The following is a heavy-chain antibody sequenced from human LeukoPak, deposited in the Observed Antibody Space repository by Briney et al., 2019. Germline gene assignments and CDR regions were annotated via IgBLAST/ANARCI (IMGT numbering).Heavy chain of an antibody. D-gene: IGHD3-22*01. CDR2: ISGSGGST. CDR3: ASSNYYDSSGYPFALAY. J-gene: IGHJ4*02. CDR1: GFTFSSYA. Sequence: PGGSLRLSCAASGFTFSSYAMSWVRQAPGKGLEWVPAISGSGGSTYYADSVKGRFTISRDNSKNTLYLQMNSLRAEDTAVYYCASSNYYDSSGYPFALAYWGQGTLVTVSS. V-gene: IGHV3-23*01.